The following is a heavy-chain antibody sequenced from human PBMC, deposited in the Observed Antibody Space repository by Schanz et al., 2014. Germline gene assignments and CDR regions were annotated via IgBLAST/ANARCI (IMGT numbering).Heavy chain of an antibody. J-gene: IGHJ6*02. Sequence: QLQLQESGPGLVKPSETLSLTCTVSGGSISSSSYYWGWIRQPPGKGLEWIGSIYYSGSTYYNPSPKIRLTIPVDTSKTQFSLNLSFVTAADTAVYYCARHSGYYYYYGMDVWGQGTTVTVSS. V-gene: IGHV4-39*01. CDR1: GGSISSSSYY. CDR2: IYYSGST. CDR3: ARHSGYYYYYGMDV.